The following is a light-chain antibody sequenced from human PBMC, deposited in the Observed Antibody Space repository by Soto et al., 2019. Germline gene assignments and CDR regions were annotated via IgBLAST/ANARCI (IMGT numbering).Light chain of an antibody. CDR1: QSISSK. J-gene: IGKJ1*01. V-gene: IGKV3-15*01. CDR3: QHYNDWRLT. Sequence: EIVMTQSPATLSVSPGEGATLSCRASQSISSKLAWYQQKPGQAPRLLIYGASTRATGVPARFSGSGSGTEFTITISSLKSEDVAIYYCQHYNDWRLTFGQVTKVEIK. CDR2: GAS.